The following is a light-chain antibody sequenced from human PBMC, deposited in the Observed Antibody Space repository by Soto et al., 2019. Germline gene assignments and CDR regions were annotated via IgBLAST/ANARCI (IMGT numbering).Light chain of an antibody. CDR3: SSYTSNNNYA. V-gene: IGLV2-18*02. CDR2: EVS. CDR1: SSDVGSYNR. Sequence: QSVLTQPPSVSGSPGQSVTISCTGTSSDVGSYNRVSWYQQPPGTAPKLMIYEVSNRPSGVPDRFSGSKSGNTASLAISGLQAEDEADYYCSSYTSNNNYAFGTGTKLTVL. J-gene: IGLJ1*01.